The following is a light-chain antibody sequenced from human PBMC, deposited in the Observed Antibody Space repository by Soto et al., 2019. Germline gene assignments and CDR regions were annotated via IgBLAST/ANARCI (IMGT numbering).Light chain of an antibody. V-gene: IGKV3-15*01. CDR2: GAS. CDR1: QTVSSN. CDR3: QQYNNWLLWT. J-gene: IGKJ1*01. Sequence: EIVMTQSPATLSVSPGERATLSCRASQTVSSNLAWYQQKPGQTPRLLIYGASTRATGIPARFGGSGSGTEFTLTISSLQSEDSAVYYCQQYNNWLLWTCGQGTKVDIK.